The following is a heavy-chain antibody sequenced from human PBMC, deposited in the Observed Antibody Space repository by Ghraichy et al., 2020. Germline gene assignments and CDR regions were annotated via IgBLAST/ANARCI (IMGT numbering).Heavy chain of an antibody. CDR1: GGTFSSYA. D-gene: IGHD2-15*01. CDR2: IIPIFGTA. CDR3: ARGLSEGGDLGYCSGGSCYSDI. J-gene: IGHJ4*02. V-gene: IGHV1-69*06. Sequence: SVKVSCKASGGTFSSYAISWVRQAPGQGLEWMGGIIPIFGTANYAQKFQGRVTITADKSTSTAYMELSSLRSEDTAVYYCARGLSEGGDLGYCSGGSCYSDIWGQGTLVTVSS.